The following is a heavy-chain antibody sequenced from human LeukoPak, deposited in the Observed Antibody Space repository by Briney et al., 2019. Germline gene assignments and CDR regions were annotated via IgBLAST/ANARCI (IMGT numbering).Heavy chain of an antibody. D-gene: IGHD6-13*01. CDR1: GYTFTGYY. CDR3: ARAITAAGTTRGKYFDY. V-gene: IGHV1-2*02. CDR2: INPNSGGT. J-gene: IGHJ4*02. Sequence: GASVKVSCKASGYTFTGYYMHWVRQAPGQGLEWMGWINPNSGGTNYAQKFQSRVTMTRDTSISTAYMELSRLRSDDTAVYYCARAITAAGTTRGKYFDYWGQGTLVTVSS.